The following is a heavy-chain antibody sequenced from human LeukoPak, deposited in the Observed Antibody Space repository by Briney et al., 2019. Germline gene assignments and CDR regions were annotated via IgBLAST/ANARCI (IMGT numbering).Heavy chain of an antibody. CDR1: GFTFSSYA. V-gene: IGHV3-30-3*01. J-gene: IGHJ4*02. CDR3: AREYYDFWSGYPY. Sequence: GGSLGLSCAASGFTFSSYAMHWVRQAPGKGLEWVAVISYDGSNKYYADSVKGRFTISRDNSKNTLYLQMNSLRAEDTAVYYCAREYYDFWSGYPYWGQGTLVTVSS. CDR2: ISYDGSNK. D-gene: IGHD3-3*01.